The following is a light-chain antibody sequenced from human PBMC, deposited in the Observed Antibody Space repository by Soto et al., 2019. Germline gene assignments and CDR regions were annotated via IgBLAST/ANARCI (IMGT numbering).Light chain of an antibody. V-gene: IGKV3-20*01. Sequence: EIVLTQSPGTLSLSPGERATLSCRASQIISNNYLAWYQQRPGQAPRLLIYGASSRAAGIPDRFSGSGSGTEFALTISSLQSEDFAVYYCHQYNNWPPWTFGQGTKVDIK. CDR2: GAS. CDR1: QIISNNY. J-gene: IGKJ1*01. CDR3: HQYNNWPPWT.